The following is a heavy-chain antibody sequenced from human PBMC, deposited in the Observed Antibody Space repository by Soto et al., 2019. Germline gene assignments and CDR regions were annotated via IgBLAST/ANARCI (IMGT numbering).Heavy chain of an antibody. CDR3: ATDAAPLAWYEVLPKWFGP. J-gene: IGHJ5*02. CDR1: GSTFSSYA. CDR2: ISYDGSNK. V-gene: IGHV3-30-3*01. D-gene: IGHD2-15*01. Sequence: HPGGSLRLSCVGSGSTFSSYAMHWVRQAPGKRLEWVAVISYDGSNKYYADSVRGRFTLSRDSSRNTVYLQMNSLRHEDTAVYYCATDAAPLAWYEVLPKWFGPWGQGTLVTVSS.